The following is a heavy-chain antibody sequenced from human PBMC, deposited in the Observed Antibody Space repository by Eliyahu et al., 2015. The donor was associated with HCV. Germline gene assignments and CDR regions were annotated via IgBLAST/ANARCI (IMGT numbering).Heavy chain of an antibody. Sequence: ETQLVQSGGGLVKPGGSLRLSXTASGFAFEKADMNWXRQAPGEGLEWIGRIKNTAEGGXVEYSAPVKGRFTISRDDSENTLYLQMNSLKTDDTGVYYCAAWGNWFAPWGQGTQVTVSS. J-gene: IGHJ5*02. D-gene: IGHD7-27*01. CDR3: AAWGNWFAP. CDR1: GFAFEKAD. CDR2: IKNTAEGGXV. V-gene: IGHV3-15*01.